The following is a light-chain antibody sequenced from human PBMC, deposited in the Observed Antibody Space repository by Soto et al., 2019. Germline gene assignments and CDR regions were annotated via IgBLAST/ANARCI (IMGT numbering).Light chain of an antibody. J-gene: IGLJ3*02. Sequence: QPVLTQSPSASASLGASVKLTCTLSSGHSSYAIAWHQQQPEKGPRFLMKLNSDGSHYKGDGIPDRFSGSSSGAERYLTVSSLQSEDEADYYCQTWGTGIQVFGGGTQLT. CDR3: QTWGTGIQV. V-gene: IGLV4-69*01. CDR2: LNSDGSH. CDR1: SGHSSYA.